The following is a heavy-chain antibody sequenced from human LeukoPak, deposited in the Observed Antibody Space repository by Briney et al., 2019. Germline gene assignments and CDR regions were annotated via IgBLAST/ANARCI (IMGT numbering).Heavy chain of an antibody. V-gene: IGHV1-69*13. CDR3: ARHRHPRDPKGDYYHGSGYYYFDY. D-gene: IGHD3-22*01. CDR2: IIPIFGTA. CDR1: GGTFISYA. Sequence: ASVKVSCKASGGTFISYAISWVRQAPGQGLEWMGGIIPIFGTANYAQKFHGRVTITADESTSTAYMELSSMSYEATAVYYCARHRHPRDPKGDYYHGSGYYYFDYWGQGTLVTVSS. J-gene: IGHJ4*02.